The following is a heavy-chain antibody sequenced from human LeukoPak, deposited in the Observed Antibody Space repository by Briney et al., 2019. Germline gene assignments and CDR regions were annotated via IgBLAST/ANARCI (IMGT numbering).Heavy chain of an antibody. J-gene: IGHJ4*02. Sequence: GGSLRLSCAASGFTFSSYWMSWVRQAPGKGLEWVANIKQDGSEKYYVESVKGRFTISRDNAKNSLYLQMNSLRAEDTAVYYCARAGWPYYFDYWGQGTLVTVSS. CDR1: GFTFSSYW. D-gene: IGHD6-19*01. CDR3: ARAGWPYYFDY. V-gene: IGHV3-7*01. CDR2: IKQDGSEK.